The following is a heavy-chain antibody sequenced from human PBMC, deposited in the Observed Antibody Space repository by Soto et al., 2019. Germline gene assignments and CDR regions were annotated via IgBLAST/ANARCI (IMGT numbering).Heavy chain of an antibody. CDR2: IYHSGST. CDR3: ARADYGGKFDY. D-gene: IGHD4-17*01. Sequence: PLSLTCAVSGGSISSGGYSWSWIRQPPGKGLEWIGYIYHSGSTYYNPSLKSRVTISVDRSKNQFSLKLSSVTAADTAVYYCARADYGGKFDYWGQGTLVTVSS. V-gene: IGHV4-30-2*01. J-gene: IGHJ4*02. CDR1: GGSISSGGYS.